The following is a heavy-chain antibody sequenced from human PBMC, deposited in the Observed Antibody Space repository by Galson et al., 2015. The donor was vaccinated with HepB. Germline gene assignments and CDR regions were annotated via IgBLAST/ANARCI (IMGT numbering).Heavy chain of an antibody. CDR3: ARGDYYDSSGYYVDAFDI. J-gene: IGHJ3*02. V-gene: IGHV3-7*03. CDR2: IKQDGSEK. Sequence: SLRLSCAASGFTFSRYWMSWVRQAPGKGLEWVANIKQDGSEKYYVDSVKGRLTISRDNAKNSLYLQMNSLRAADTAVYYCARGDYYDSSGYYVDAFDIWGPGTMVTVSS. D-gene: IGHD3-22*01. CDR1: GFTFSRYW.